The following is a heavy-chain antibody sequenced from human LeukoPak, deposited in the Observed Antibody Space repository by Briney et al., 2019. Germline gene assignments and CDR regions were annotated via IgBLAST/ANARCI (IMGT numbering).Heavy chain of an antibody. J-gene: IGHJ3*02. V-gene: IGHV3-7*03. CDR3: ARGYDPDAFDI. D-gene: IGHD3-3*01. Sequence: GGSLRLSCATSGFTFSNYWMCWVRQAPGKGLEWVANIRQDGGDKYYADSVKGRFTISRDNAKNSLYLQMNSLRAEDTAVYYCARGYDPDAFDIWGQGTMVTVSS. CDR1: GFTFSNYW. CDR2: IRQDGGDK.